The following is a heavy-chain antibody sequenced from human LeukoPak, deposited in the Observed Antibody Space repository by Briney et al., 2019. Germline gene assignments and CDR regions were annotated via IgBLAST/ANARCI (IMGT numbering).Heavy chain of an antibody. CDR2: LNGDGDYT. Sequence: PGGSLRLSCAVSGFTFSNYWMYWVRQGPGKGLVWVSRLNGDGDYTNYEDSVKGRFTISRDDSKNSLDLQMNSLRSEDTALYYCAKDHGYSSSWYGMDVWGQGTTVTVSS. V-gene: IGHV3-74*01. D-gene: IGHD6-13*01. J-gene: IGHJ6*02. CDR3: AKDHGYSSSWYGMDV. CDR1: GFTFSNYW.